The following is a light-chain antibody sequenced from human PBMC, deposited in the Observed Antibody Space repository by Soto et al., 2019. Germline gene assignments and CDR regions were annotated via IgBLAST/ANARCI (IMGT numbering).Light chain of an antibody. CDR2: DAS. V-gene: IGKV1-5*01. CDR3: QQYNNFLLT. Sequence: EIQMTQSPSTLSASVGDRVTITCRANQTVSRWLAWYQQKAGKAPNLLIYDASSFETGVPSRFSGSGSDTEFTLTINSLQPDDFATYYCQQYNNFLLTFGGGTKVEIK. CDR1: QTVSRW. J-gene: IGKJ4*01.